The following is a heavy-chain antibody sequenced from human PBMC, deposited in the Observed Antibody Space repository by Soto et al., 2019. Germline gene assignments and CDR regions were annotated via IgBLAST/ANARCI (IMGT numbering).Heavy chain of an antibody. J-gene: IGHJ4*01. CDR3: VRARGAAAGTREPKIFDY. Sequence: ASVKVSCKASGYTFTSYGISLVRQAPVQVLELIVWIIAYNFNTNYSQKLQGRLTITTGTSTITAYMELRSLRSDETAVYYCVRARGAAAGTREPKIFDYWG. CDR2: IIAYNFNT. CDR1: GYTFTSYG. V-gene: IGHV1-18*01. D-gene: IGHD6-13*01.